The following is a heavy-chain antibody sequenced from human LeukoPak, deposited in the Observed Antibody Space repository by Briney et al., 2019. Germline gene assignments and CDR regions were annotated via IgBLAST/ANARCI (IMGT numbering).Heavy chain of an antibody. D-gene: IGHD6-13*01. CDR3: AKAGGEAAAPYYFDY. V-gene: IGHV3-30*02. J-gene: IGHJ4*02. Sequence: GGSLRLSCAASGFTFSSYGMHWVRQAPGKGLEWVAFIRYDGSNKYYADSVKGRFTISRDNSKNTLYLQMNSLRAEDTAVYYCAKAGGEAAAPYYFDYWGQGTLVTVSS. CDR1: GFTFSSYG. CDR2: IRYDGSNK.